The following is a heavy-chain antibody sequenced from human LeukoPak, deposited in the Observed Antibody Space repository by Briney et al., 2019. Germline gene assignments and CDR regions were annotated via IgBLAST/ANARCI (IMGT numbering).Heavy chain of an antibody. V-gene: IGHV3-9*01. D-gene: IGHD7-27*01. CDR2: ITRNSDST. Sequence: GGSLRLSCAASGFTFADYTMHWVRQLPGMGLEWVSGITRNSDSTDYADSVKGRFTISRDNAKNSLYLEMNSLRADDTALYYCAKGNWGNPFDIWGQGTMVTVFS. CDR1: GFTFADYT. CDR3: AKGNWGNPFDI. J-gene: IGHJ3*02.